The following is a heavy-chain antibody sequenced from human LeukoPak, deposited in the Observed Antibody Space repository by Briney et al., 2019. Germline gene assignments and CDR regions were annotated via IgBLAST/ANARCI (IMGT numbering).Heavy chain of an antibody. V-gene: IGHV4-38-2*02. CDR2: IYHSGST. CDR3: AREKYGDYVPNTLDV. J-gene: IGHJ3*01. D-gene: IGHD4-17*01. CDR1: GYSISSGYY. Sequence: SETLSLTCAVSGYSISSGYYWGWIRQPPGKGLEWIGSIYHSGSTYYNPSLKSRVAISVDTSNNQFTLKLSSLTAADTAVYYCAREKYGDYVPNTLDVWGQGAMVTVSS.